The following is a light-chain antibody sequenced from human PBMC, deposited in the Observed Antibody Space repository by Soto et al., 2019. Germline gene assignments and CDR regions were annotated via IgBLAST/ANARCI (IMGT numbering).Light chain of an antibody. CDR1: QSISTH. Sequence: EIVLTQSPVTLSMSPGDRATLSCRASQSISTHLAWYQQKPGQPPRLLIFGASNRAAGIPDRFSGGGSETDFSLTSSSLEPEDSAIYYCQQRASWPTLGQGTRLEIK. V-gene: IGKV3-11*01. CDR3: QQRASWPT. J-gene: IGKJ5*01. CDR2: GAS.